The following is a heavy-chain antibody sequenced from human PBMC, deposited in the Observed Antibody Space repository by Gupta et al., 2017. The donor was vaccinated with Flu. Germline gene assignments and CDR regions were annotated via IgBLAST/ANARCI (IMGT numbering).Heavy chain of an antibody. CDR2: IFHTGSR. CDR1: GDSISSNNW. V-gene: IGHV4-4*02. CDR3: ARSPIIVIPSAVPAWFDP. Sequence: QVQLQESGPGLVKPSGTLSLTCAVSGDSISSNNWWSWVRQSPGKGLEWIGEIFHTGSRHYNPPLRSRLTMSIDKSKNQFSLKLTSLTAADSAMYYCARSPIIVIPSAVPAWFDPWGRGTLVTVSS. J-gene: IGHJ5*02. D-gene: IGHD2-2*01.